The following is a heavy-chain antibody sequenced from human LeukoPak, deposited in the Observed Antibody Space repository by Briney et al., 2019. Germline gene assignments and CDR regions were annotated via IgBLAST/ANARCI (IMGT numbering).Heavy chain of an antibody. CDR1: GYSFTSYW. V-gene: IGHV5-51*01. Sequence: GESLKISCKGSGYSFTSYWIGWVRQMPGKGLEWMGIIYPGDSDTRYSPSFQGQVTFSADKSTITAYLQWSSLKASDTAMYYCARQTTQMDIVVVPAAWDYWGQGTLVTVSS. CDR2: IYPGDSDT. D-gene: IGHD2-2*03. CDR3: ARQTTQMDIVVVPAAWDY. J-gene: IGHJ4*02.